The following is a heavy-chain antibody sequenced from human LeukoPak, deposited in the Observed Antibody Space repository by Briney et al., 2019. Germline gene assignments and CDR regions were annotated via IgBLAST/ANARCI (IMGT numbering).Heavy chain of an antibody. CDR1: GGSFSGYY. CDR2: INHSGST. CDR3: AREGAMVRGDAVFDY. Sequence: SETLSLTCAVYGGSFSGYYWSWIRQPPGKGLEWIGEINHSGSTNYNPSLKSRVTISVDTSKNQFSLKLSSVTAADTAVYYCAREGAMVRGDAVFDYWGQGTLVTVSS. V-gene: IGHV4-34*01. D-gene: IGHD3-10*01. J-gene: IGHJ4*02.